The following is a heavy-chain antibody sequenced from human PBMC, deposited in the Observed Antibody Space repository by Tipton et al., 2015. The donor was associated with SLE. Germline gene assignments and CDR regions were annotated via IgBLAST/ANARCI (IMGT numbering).Heavy chain of an antibody. Sequence: QLVQSGGGVVQPGGSLRLSCAASGFTFNSYSMNWVRQAPGKGLEWVSYISGSSNTIYYADSVKGRFIISRDNAKNSLYLQLNSLRAEDTAVYYCAKRERTGLRGGIPARPGAFDIWGQGTMVTVS. D-gene: IGHD6-6*01. J-gene: IGHJ3*02. CDR2: ISGSSNTI. V-gene: IGHV3-48*01. CDR1: GFTFNSYS. CDR3: AKRERTGLRGGIPARPGAFDI.